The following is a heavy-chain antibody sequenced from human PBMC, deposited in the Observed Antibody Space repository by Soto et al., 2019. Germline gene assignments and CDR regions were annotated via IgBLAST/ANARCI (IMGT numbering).Heavy chain of an antibody. D-gene: IGHD1-7*01. CDR1: GFTFDKYW. CDR2: IKFDGTII. J-gene: IGHJ4*02. V-gene: IGHV3-74*01. CDR3: VRGARNYWYFYS. Sequence: GESLKISCATSGFTFDKYWLHWVRQTPGKGLVWVSRIKFDGTIINYADSVQGRVTLSRDNARNTVYLQMDNLRADDTAVYYWVRGARNYWYFYSWGQGTMVTVSS.